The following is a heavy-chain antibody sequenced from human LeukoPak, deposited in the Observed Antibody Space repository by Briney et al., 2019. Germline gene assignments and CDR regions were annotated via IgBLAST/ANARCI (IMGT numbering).Heavy chain of an antibody. V-gene: IGHV4-61*02. CDR2: IYTSGST. CDR1: GGSISSGSYY. D-gene: IGHD2/OR15-2a*01. CDR3: ARAPFLSGLLDY. Sequence: SETLSLTCTVSGGSISSGSYYWSWIRQPAGKGLEWIGRIYTSGSTNYNPSLKSRVTISVDTSKNQFSLKLSSVTAADTAVYYCARAPFLSGLLDYWGQGTLVTVSS. J-gene: IGHJ4*02.